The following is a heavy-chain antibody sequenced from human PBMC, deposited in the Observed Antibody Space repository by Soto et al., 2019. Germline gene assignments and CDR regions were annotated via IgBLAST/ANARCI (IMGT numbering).Heavy chain of an antibody. CDR1: GYTFTNYG. J-gene: IGHJ4*02. CDR3: ASRAGQLPYYFDY. CDR2: SSAYKGNT. D-gene: IGHD6-6*01. Sequence: QVQLVQSGAEVKKPGASVKVSCKASGYTFTNYGISWVRQAPGQGLEWMGGSSAYKGNTNYAQKFQGRVTMTTDPSTSTAYMELRSLRSDDTAVYYCASRAGQLPYYFDYWGQGTLVTVSS. V-gene: IGHV1-18*01.